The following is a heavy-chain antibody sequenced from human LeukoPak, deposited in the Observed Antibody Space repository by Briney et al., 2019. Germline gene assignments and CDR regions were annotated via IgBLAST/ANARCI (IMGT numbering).Heavy chain of an antibody. CDR1: GGSISNYY. CDR3: ARGPDSSGWFSFDY. V-gene: IGHV4-59*01. Sequence: SETLSLTCTVSGGSISNYYWSWVRQPPGKGLEWIGFVFYSGSTTYNPSLKSRVTISVDTSKNQFSLKLSSVTAADTAVYYCARGPDSSGWFSFDYWGQGTLVTVSS. D-gene: IGHD6-19*01. CDR2: VFYSGST. J-gene: IGHJ4*02.